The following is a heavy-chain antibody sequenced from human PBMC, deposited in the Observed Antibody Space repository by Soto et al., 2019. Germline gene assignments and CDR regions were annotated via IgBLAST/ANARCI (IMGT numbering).Heavy chain of an antibody. Sequence: GGSLRLSCTASGFTFGDYAMSWVRQAPGKGLEWVGFIRSKAYGGTTEYAASVKGRFTISRDDSKSIAYLQMNSLKTEDTAVYYCTRGLTLYCTNGVCYKGGYYYYGMDVWGQGTTVTVSS. J-gene: IGHJ6*02. CDR3: TRGLTLYCTNGVCYKGGYYYYGMDV. D-gene: IGHD2-8*01. V-gene: IGHV3-49*04. CDR1: GFTFGDYA. CDR2: IRSKAYGGTT.